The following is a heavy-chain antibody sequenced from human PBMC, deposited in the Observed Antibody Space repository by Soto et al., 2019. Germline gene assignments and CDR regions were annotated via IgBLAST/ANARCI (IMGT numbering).Heavy chain of an antibody. CDR3: ARDPGVRSDY. J-gene: IGHJ4*02. Sequence: QVQLVQSGAEVKKPGASVKVSCKASGYTFTSYGISWVRQAPGQGLEWMGWISAYNGNTNYAQKLQGTVTMTTATAPSTASMELMSLRADDTAVYYCARDPGVRSDYWGQGTLVTVSS. D-gene: IGHD2-15*01. CDR2: ISAYNGNT. V-gene: IGHV1-18*01. CDR1: GYTFTSYG.